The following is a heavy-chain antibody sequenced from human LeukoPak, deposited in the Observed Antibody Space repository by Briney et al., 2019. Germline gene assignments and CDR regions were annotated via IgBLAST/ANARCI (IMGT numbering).Heavy chain of an antibody. D-gene: IGHD3-22*01. CDR3: ARGDYYDTSGCRRRSAFDI. V-gene: IGHV3-74*01. J-gene: IGHJ3*02. CDR1: GFTLRSYW. Sequence: GGSLRLSCAASGFTLRSYWMHWVRQAPGKGLLWVARISSGGGTTNYADSVKGRFTISRNNDKNTLSLQMSRLRADDTAIYYCARGDYYDTSGCRRRSAFDIWGQGTMVTVSA. CDR2: ISSGGGTT.